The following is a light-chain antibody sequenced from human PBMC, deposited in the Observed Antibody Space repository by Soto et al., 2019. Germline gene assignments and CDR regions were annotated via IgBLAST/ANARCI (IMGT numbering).Light chain of an antibody. V-gene: IGKV1-39*01. CDR3: QQSYRTPCT. CDR2: AAS. Sequence: DIPMTQSPSSLSASVGDRVTITCRASQSISSYLNWYQQKSGQAPKLLIYAASSLQSGVPSRFTGSGPGTEFTLTISRLQPEDFAAYYCQQSYRTPCTFGPGTRVDIK. J-gene: IGKJ3*01. CDR1: QSISSY.